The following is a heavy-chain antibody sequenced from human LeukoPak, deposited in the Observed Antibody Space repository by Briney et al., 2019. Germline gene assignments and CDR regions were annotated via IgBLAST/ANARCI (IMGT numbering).Heavy chain of an antibody. J-gene: IGHJ4*02. CDR2: IHYSGNT. CDR3: ARLGAGPTYYDFWSGYSSFYFDY. Sequence: SETLSLTCTVSGGSTSSSNYYWGWIREPPGKGLEWIGGIHYSGNTYYNPSLKSRVTICVDTSKNQFSLKLSSVTAAETVVYYCARLGAGPTYYDFWSGYSSFYFDYWGQGTLVTVSS. CDR1: GGSTSSSNYY. V-gene: IGHV4-39*01. D-gene: IGHD3-3*01.